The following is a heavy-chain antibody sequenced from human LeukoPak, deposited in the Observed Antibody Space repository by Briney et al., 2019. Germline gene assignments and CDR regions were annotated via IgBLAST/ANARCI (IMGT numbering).Heavy chain of an antibody. J-gene: IGHJ4*02. D-gene: IGHD3-22*01. CDR3: ARGIQVGPMIVGNY. CDR1: GYTFTSYD. CDR2: MNPNSGNT. Sequence: ASVKVSCKASGYTFTSYDINWVRQATGQGLEWMGWMNPNSGNTGYAQKFQGRVTMTRNTSISTAYMELSSLRSEDTVVYYCARGIQVGPMIVGNYWGQGTLVTVSS. V-gene: IGHV1-8*01.